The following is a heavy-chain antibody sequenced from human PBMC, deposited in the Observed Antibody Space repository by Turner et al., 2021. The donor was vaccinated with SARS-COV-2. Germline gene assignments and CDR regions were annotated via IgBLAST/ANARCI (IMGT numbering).Heavy chain of an antibody. CDR2: IYSSGST. CDR1: GDSISSYY. Sequence: QVQLQESGPGLVKHSETLSLTCTVSGDSISSYYWSWIRQPPGKGLEWIGYIYSSGSTNYNPSLKRRVTISVDTSKNHFSLKLSSVTAADTAVYYCARGFDYWGQGTLVTVSS. J-gene: IGHJ4*02. CDR3: ARGFDY. V-gene: IGHV4-59*01.